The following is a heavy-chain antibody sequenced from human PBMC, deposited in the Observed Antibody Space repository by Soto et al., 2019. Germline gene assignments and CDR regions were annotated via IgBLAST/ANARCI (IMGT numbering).Heavy chain of an antibody. CDR2: IKQDGSEK. J-gene: IGHJ3*02. Sequence: GGSLRLSCAASGFTFSSYWMSWVRQAPGKGLEWVANIKQDGSEKYYVDSVKGRFTISRDNAKNSLYLQMNSLRAEDTAVYYCARGPLSSSWYDNAFDIWGQGTMVTVSS. V-gene: IGHV3-7*03. CDR3: ARGPLSSSWYDNAFDI. D-gene: IGHD6-13*01. CDR1: GFTFSSYW.